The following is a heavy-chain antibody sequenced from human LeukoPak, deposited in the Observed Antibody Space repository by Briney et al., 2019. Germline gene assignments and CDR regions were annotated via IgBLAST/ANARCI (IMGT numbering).Heavy chain of an antibody. D-gene: IGHD3-10*01. J-gene: IGHJ4*02. CDR1: GFTVSGNY. CDR2: IYSGGSS. CDR3: ARDGSYYGPDY. V-gene: IGHV3-66*01. Sequence: GGSLRLSCAASGFTVSGNYMGWVRQAPGKGLEWVSVIYSGGSSYYADSVKGRFTISRDNSKNTLYLQMNSLRAEDTAMYYCARDGSYYGPDYWGQGALVTVSS.